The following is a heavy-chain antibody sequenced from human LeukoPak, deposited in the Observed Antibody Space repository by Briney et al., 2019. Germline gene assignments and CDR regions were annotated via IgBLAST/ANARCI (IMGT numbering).Heavy chain of an antibody. J-gene: IGHJ3*02. Sequence: PGGSLRLSCAASGFTLRSEWMSWLRQTPEKGLEWVANIKQDGSEKYYVDSLKGRFTISRDNAKNSLYLQMNSLRAEDTAVYYCSREASEAFGIWGQGSMVTVS. CDR3: SREASEAFGI. V-gene: IGHV3-7*01. CDR2: IKQDGSEK. CDR1: GFTLRSEW.